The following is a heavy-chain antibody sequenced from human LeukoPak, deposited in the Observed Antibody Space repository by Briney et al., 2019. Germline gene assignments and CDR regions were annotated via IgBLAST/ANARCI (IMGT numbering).Heavy chain of an antibody. CDR3: ARVHAAYPFDY. CDR2: ILYEGGNK. V-gene: IGHV3-30*04. CDR1: GFTFSSYA. D-gene: IGHD2-15*01. Sequence: GGSLRLFCAASGFTFSSYAMHWVGQAPGKGLEWVAVILYEGGNKYYADSVKGRFTISRDNSKNTLYLQMNSLRAEDTAVYYCARVHAAYPFDYWGQGTLVTVSS. J-gene: IGHJ4*02.